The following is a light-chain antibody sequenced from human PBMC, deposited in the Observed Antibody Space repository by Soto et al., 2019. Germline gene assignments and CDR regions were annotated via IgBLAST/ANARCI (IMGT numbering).Light chain of an antibody. CDR1: QSVSSN. J-gene: IGKJ1*01. CDR3: QQYNNWPPWT. Sequence: MVSQSAAPLSVSPGERATLSCRASQSVSSNLAGYQQKPGQAPRLLIYGASTRATGIPARFSGSGCGTEVTLTISSLQYADFAVYYCQQYNNWPPWTFGQGTKVDI. V-gene: IGKV3-15*01. CDR2: GAS.